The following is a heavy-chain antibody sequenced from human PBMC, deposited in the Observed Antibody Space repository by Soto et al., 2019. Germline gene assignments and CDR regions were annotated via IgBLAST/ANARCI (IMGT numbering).Heavy chain of an antibody. CDR3: ARVYYNGMDV. CDR2: ISSSSSYI. CDR1: GFTFISYS. D-gene: IGHD3-10*01. Sequence: GGSLSLSCSASGFTFISYSMNWVRQAPGKGLEWVSSISSSSSYIYYADSVKGRFTISRDNAKNSLYLQMNSLRAEDTAVYYCARVYYNGMDVWGQGTTVTVSS. J-gene: IGHJ6*02. V-gene: IGHV3-21*01.